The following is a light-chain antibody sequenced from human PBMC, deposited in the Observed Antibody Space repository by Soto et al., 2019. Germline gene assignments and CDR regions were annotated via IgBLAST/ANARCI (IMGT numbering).Light chain of an antibody. CDR2: KAS. J-gene: IGKJ1*01. CDR1: QSISTW. Sequence: DVQMTQSPSTLSASVGDRVTITCRASQSISTWLAWYQHKPGKAPKLLIYKASSLQSGVPSRFSGSGSGTEFTLTITSLQPDDFATDYCQQYNGNSRTFGQGTKVEI. V-gene: IGKV1-5*03. CDR3: QQYNGNSRT.